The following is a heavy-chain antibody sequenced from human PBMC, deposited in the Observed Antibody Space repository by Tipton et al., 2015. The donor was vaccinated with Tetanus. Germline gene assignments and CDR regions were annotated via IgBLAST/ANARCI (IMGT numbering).Heavy chain of an antibody. V-gene: IGHV5-51*01. CDR1: GYSFTSHW. CDR2: IFPDDSDT. D-gene: IGHD6-6*01. Sequence: QLVQSGADVKKPGESLKISCKASGYSFTSHWIGWVRQMPGKGLEWMGMIFPDDSDTRYRPSFQGHVTFSVDKSTSTVYLQRSSLKASDTAMYFCARMYSTSSPFDHWGQGTLVAVSS. CDR3: ARMYSTSSPFDH. J-gene: IGHJ4*02.